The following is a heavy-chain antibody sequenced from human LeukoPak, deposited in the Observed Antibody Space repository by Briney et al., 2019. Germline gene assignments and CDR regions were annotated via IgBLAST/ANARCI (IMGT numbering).Heavy chain of an antibody. Sequence: PGGSLRLSCAASGLTFSSYAMSWVRQAPGKGLEWVSGISNIGIGTYYADSVKGRFTISRDNSKNTLYLQMNSLRAEDTAVYYWAKGGGAAAYAYWGQGTLVTVSS. CDR3: AKGGGAAAYAY. CDR2: ISNIGIGT. D-gene: IGHD2-2*01. J-gene: IGHJ4*02. CDR1: GLTFSSYA. V-gene: IGHV3-23*01.